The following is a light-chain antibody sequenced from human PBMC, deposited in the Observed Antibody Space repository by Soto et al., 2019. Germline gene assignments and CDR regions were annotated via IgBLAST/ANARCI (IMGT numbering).Light chain of an antibody. CDR2: GAS. Sequence: EIVLPQSPATLSLSPGASATLSCRASQSVGSYLAWYQQKPGQAPRLLMYGASIRAAGVPDMFSGRGSGPEFTLTLSRLEPEDFTVSYCHHHETFCQGTKVDI. J-gene: IGKJ1*01. V-gene: IGKV3-11*01. CDR3: HHHET. CDR1: QSVGSY.